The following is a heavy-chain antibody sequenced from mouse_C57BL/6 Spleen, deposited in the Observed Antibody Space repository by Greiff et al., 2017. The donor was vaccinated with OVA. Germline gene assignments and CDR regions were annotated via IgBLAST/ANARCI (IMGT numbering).Heavy chain of an antibody. V-gene: IGHV1-82*01. Sequence: VQVVESGPELVKPGASVKISCKASGYAFSSSWMNWVKQRPGKGLEWIGRIYPGDGDTNYNGKFKGKATLTADKSSSTAYMQLSSLTSEDSAVYFCARGDDGYFFDYWGQGTTLTVSS. J-gene: IGHJ2*01. D-gene: IGHD2-3*01. CDR1: GYAFSSSW. CDR2: IYPGDGDT. CDR3: ARGDDGYFFDY.